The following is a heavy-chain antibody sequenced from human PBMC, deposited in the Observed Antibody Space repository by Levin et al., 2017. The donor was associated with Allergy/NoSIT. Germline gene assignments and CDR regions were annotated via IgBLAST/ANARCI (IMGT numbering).Heavy chain of an antibody. J-gene: IGHJ4*02. V-gene: IGHV3-30*18. D-gene: IGHD2-21*02. Sequence: GESLKISCAASGFTFSHYGMHWVRQAPGKGLEWVALISYDGSKTYLADSVRGRFTISRDNSKNTLNLQMNSLRPEDTAVYYCAKDPSLRVTLAFWGQGILVTVSS. CDR2: ISYDGSKT. CDR3: AKDPSLRVTLAF. CDR1: GFTFSHYG.